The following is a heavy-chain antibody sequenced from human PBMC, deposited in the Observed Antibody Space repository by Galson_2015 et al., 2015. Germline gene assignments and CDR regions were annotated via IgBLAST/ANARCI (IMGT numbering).Heavy chain of an antibody. CDR1: GDSVSSNSAT. J-gene: IGHJ4*02. D-gene: IGHD4-17*01. V-gene: IGHV6-1*01. CDR2: TYYKSKWYD. CDR3: ARESDAVTPPLFDY. Sequence: CAISGDSVSSNSATWNWIRQSPSRGLEWLGRTYYKSKWYDDYAVSVKSRITINPDKSKNQFSLQLNSVTPVDTAVYYCARESDAVTPPLFDYWGQGTLVTVSS.